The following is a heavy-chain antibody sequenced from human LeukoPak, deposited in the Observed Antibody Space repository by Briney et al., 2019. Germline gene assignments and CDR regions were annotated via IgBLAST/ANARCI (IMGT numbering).Heavy chain of an antibody. CDR2: INHSGST. CDR1: GGSFSGYY. Sequence: SETLSLTCAVYGGSFSGYYWSWIRQPPGKGLEWIGEINHSGSTNYNPSLKSRVTISVDTSKNQFSLKLSSATAADTAVYYCARLKRVKWELLRNYYYYYMDVWGKGTTVTISS. D-gene: IGHD1-26*01. J-gene: IGHJ6*03. CDR3: ARLKRVKWELLRNYYYYYMDV. V-gene: IGHV4-34*01.